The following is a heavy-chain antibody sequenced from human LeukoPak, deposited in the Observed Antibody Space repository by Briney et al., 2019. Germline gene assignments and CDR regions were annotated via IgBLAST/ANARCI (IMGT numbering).Heavy chain of an antibody. CDR1: GFTFTNYA. CDR2: ISSSGDT. J-gene: IGHJ4*02. D-gene: IGHD1-26*01. CDR3: AKDAVGGTAYYFDC. Sequence: GGSLRLSCAASGFTFTNYAMSWVRQAPGKGLEWLSAISSSGDTYCADSVRGRFTISRDNSENTLYLQMNRLRAEDTAVYYCAKDAVGGTAYYFDCWGQGTLVSVSS. V-gene: IGHV3-23*01.